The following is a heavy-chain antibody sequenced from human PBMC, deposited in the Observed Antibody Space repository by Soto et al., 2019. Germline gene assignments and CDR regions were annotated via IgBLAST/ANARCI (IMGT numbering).Heavy chain of an antibody. V-gene: IGHV3-23*01. D-gene: IGHD4-17*01. CDR1: GITFRSYS. J-gene: IGHJ5*01. CDR2: IIGSGGST. CDR3: ASRGGYGDGWFAS. Sequence: EVQLLESGGGLVQPGGSLRLSCAASGITFRSYSMNWVRQAPGKGLEWVSEIIGSGGSTYYADSVKGRFTISRDNSKNTLDLLMSGLRAEDPAVYYCASRGGYGDGWFASWGQGTLVTVSS.